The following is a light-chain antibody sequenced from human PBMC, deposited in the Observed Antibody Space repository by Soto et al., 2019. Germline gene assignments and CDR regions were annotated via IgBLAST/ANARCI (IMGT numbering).Light chain of an antibody. CDR1: SRDVGGYIY. CDR3: SSYTSSSTRV. Sequence: QSALPQPASVSGSPGQSITISCTGTSRDVGGYIYVSWYQQHPGKASKLMIYEVSNRPSGVSNRFSGSKSGNTASLTISGLQAEDEADYYCSSYTSSSTRVFGGGTKLTVL. V-gene: IGLV2-14*01. CDR2: EVS. J-gene: IGLJ3*02.